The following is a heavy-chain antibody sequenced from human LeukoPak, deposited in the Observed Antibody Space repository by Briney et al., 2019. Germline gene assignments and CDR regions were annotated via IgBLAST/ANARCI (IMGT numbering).Heavy chain of an antibody. CDR3: ARDRKNYGMDV. V-gene: IGHV4-4*02. CDR2: IYHSGST. CDR1: GGSINKSNW. Sequence: SETLSLTCAVSGGSINKSNWWSWVRQPPGKGLEWIGEIYHSGSTNYNPSLKSRVTISVDKSKNQFSLKLSSVTAADTAVYYCARDRKNYGMDVWGQGTTVTVSS. J-gene: IGHJ6*02.